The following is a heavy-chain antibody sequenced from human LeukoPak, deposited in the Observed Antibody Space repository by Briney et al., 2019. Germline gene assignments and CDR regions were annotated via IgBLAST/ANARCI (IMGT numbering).Heavy chain of an antibody. CDR1: GYTFTSYY. D-gene: IGHD1-26*01. V-gene: IGHV1-46*01. Sequence: ASVKVSCKASGYTFTSYYMHWVRQAPGQGLEWMGIINPRGGTTNYAQKLQGRVTMTTDTSTSTAYMELRSLRSDDTAVYFCARGVGAYEGGTFDLWGQGTTVTVSS. J-gene: IGHJ3*01. CDR2: INPRGGTT. CDR3: ARGVGAYEGGTFDL.